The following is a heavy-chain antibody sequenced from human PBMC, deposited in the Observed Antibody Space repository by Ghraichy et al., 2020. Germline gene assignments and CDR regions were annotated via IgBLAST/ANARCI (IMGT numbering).Heavy chain of an antibody. Sequence: SETLSLTCSVSGGSISSSRYYWGWVRQFPGKGLEWIVSMYYNGSTHYNPSLKSRVTVSVDTSKNQFSLKLTSVTAADTAVFYCATNVGFGEVSPYFDRWCRGPLVTVSP. D-gene: IGHD3-10*01. CDR1: GGSISSSRYY. V-gene: IGHV4-39*01. J-gene: IGHJ2*01. CDR2: MYYNGST. CDR3: ATNVGFGEVSPYFDR.